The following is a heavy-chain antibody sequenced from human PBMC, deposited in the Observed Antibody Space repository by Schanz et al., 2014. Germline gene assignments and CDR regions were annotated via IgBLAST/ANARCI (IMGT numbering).Heavy chain of an antibody. J-gene: IGHJ4*01. D-gene: IGHD6-13*01. Sequence: QVQLVESGGGVVQPGGSLRLSCAASGFIFSNYGMHWVRQAPGKGLEWVAFIWYDGSNKYYADSVKGRFTISRDNSKNTLYLQMNSLRAEDTAVYYCAREQIMAAAGLVDYWGHGTLVTVSS. CDR1: GFIFSNYG. V-gene: IGHV3-33*01. CDR2: IWYDGSNK. CDR3: AREQIMAAAGLVDY.